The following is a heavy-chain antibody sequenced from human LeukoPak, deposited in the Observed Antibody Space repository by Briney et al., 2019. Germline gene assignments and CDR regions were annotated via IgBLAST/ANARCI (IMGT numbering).Heavy chain of an antibody. CDR2: ISSSSSYI. CDR3: ARDWIPFRYTSSPYFDY. V-gene: IGHV3-21*01. CDR1: GFTFSSYS. Sequence: KAGGSLRLSCAASGFTFSSYSMNWVRQAPGKGLEWVSSISSSSSYIYYADSVKGRFTISRDNDKNSLYLQMNSLRAEDTAVYFCARDWIPFRYTSSPYFDYWGQGTLVTVSS. D-gene: IGHD6-6*01. J-gene: IGHJ4*02.